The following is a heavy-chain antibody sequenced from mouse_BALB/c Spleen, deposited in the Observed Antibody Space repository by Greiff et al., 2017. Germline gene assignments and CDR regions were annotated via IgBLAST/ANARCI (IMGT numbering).Heavy chain of an antibody. CDR2: ISYSGST. Sequence: DVKLQESGPGLVKPSQSLSLTCTVTGYSITSDYAWNWIRQFPGNKLEWMGYISYSGSTSYNPSLKSRISITRDTSKNQFFLQLNSVTTEDTATYYCARKGLKYGNYGGAMDYWGQGTSVTVSA. CDR3: ARKGLKYGNYGGAMDY. V-gene: IGHV3-2*02. J-gene: IGHJ4*01. D-gene: IGHD2-10*02. CDR1: GYSITSDYA.